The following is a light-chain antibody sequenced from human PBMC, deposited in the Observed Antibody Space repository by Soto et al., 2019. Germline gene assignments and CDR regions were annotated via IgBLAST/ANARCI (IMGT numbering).Light chain of an antibody. CDR1: SSDVGANNY. J-gene: IGLJ1*01. CDR3: SSSAGATRV. CDR2: EVT. V-gene: IGLV2-8*01. Sequence: QSALTQPPSASGSPGQSVTISCTGTSSDVGANNYVSWYQQHPGKAPKLMIYEVTKRPSGVPDRFSGSKSGNTASLTVSGLQAEDEADYYCSSSAGATRVFGTGTKVTVL.